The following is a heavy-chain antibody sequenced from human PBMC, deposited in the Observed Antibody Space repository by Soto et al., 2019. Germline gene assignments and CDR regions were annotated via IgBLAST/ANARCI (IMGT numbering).Heavy chain of an antibody. D-gene: IGHD6-13*01. CDR1: GFTFSNSA. J-gene: IGHJ6*02. V-gene: IGHV1-24*01. Sequence: ASVKVSCKASGFTFSNSAVQWVRQAPGKGLEWMGGFDPEDGETIYAQKFQGRVTMTEDTSTDTAYMELSSLRSEDTAVYYCATDSPGTSYYYYGMDVWGQGTTVTVSS. CDR2: FDPEDGET. CDR3: ATDSPGTSYYYYGMDV.